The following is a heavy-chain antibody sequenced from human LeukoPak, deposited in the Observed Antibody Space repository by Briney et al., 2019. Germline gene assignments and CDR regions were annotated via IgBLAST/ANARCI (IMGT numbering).Heavy chain of an antibody. CDR1: GGTFSSYA. D-gene: IGHD6-19*01. J-gene: IGHJ3*02. V-gene: IGHV1-69*06. CDR3: VPPAGAFDI. CDR2: IIPIFGTV. Sequence: SVKVSCKASGGTFSSYAISWVRQAPGQGLEWMGGIIPIFGTVNYAQKSQGRVTITADKSTSTAYMELSSLRSEDTAVYYCVPPAGAFDIWGQGTMVTVSS.